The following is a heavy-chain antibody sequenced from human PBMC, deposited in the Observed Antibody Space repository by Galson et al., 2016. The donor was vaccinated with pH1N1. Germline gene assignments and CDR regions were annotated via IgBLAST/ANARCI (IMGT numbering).Heavy chain of an antibody. D-gene: IGHD3-16*01. Sequence: PALVTPTQTLTLTCTFSGFSVSSSGMGVGWIRQPPGKALEWLALIYWDDDKRYSPFLKSRLTITKDTSKNKVVLTMTNMDPVDKATYYCAHREVMITNAFEVWGPGTMVTVSS. CDR3: AHREVMITNAFEV. CDR2: IYWDDDK. V-gene: IGHV2-5*02. CDR1: GFSVSSSGMG. J-gene: IGHJ3*01.